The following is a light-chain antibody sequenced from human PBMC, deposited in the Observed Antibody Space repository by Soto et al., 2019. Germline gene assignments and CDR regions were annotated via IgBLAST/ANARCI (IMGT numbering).Light chain of an antibody. CDR2: AAS. V-gene: IGKV1-12*01. Sequence: DIKMTQSPSSLSASVGDRVPINSRASQDISKNLVWYQQIPGKAPKIIIFAASTLQSGVPSRFSASGSGTYFILTVGGLQPEDSATYYCQQTKGFPLTLGGGTKVDIK. CDR3: QQTKGFPLT. CDR1: QDISKN. J-gene: IGKJ4*01.